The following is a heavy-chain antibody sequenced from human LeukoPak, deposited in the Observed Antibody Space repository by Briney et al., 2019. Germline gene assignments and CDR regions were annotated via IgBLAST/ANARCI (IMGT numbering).Heavy chain of an antibody. Sequence: SETLSLTCTVSGGAISSYYWSWIRQPPGKGLEWIGYIHYSGSTDYNPSLKSRVTISVDTSRNQFSLKLSSVTAADTAVYFCARAPAGDYFDCWGQGTLVTVSS. D-gene: IGHD2-2*01. CDR1: GGAISSYY. J-gene: IGHJ4*02. CDR2: IHYSGST. V-gene: IGHV4-59*01. CDR3: ARAPAGDYFDC.